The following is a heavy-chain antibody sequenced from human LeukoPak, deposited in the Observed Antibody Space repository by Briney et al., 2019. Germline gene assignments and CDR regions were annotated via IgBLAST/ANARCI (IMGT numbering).Heavy chain of an antibody. J-gene: IGHJ4*02. CDR1: GFTFSDYY. V-gene: IGHV3-11*06. Sequence: GGSLRLSCAASGFTFSDYYMSWIRQAPGKGLEWISYISSSSSYTNYADSVKGRFTIFRGNAKNSLYLQMNSLRAEDTAVYYCARDTKRFQKYYFDYWGQGTLVTVSS. CDR3: ARDTKRFQKYYFDY. CDR2: ISSSSSYT. D-gene: IGHD3-3*01.